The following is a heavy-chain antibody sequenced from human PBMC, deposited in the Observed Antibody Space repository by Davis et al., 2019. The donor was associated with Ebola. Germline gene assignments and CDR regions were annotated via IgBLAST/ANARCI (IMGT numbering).Heavy chain of an antibody. V-gene: IGHV3-15*01. CDR1: GFFFRNAW. J-gene: IGHJ6*03. D-gene: IGHD2-8*01. CDR3: ATRLECTKSECSGYYYMNV. CDR2: IKSKSEGGTT. Sequence: PGGSLRLSCAASGFFFRNAWVSWVRQAPGEGLEWVGLIKSKSEGGTTEYSAPLKDRFTRSRDDSKNTLFLQMTGLKTEDTAVYYCATRLECTKSECSGYYYMNVWGKGTTVTVSS.